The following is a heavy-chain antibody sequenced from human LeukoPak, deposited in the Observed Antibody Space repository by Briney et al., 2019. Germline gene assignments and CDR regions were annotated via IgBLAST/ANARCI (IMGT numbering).Heavy chain of an antibody. J-gene: IGHJ4*02. Sequence: GGSLRLSCAASGFTFSSYAMHWVRQAPGKGLEWVAVISYDGSNKYYADSVKGRFTISRDNSKNTLYLQMSSLRAEDTAVYYCARDLIWFGELLLDYWGQGTLVTVSS. V-gene: IGHV3-30*04. CDR3: ARDLIWFGELLLDY. CDR2: ISYDGSNK. D-gene: IGHD3-10*01. CDR1: GFTFSSYA.